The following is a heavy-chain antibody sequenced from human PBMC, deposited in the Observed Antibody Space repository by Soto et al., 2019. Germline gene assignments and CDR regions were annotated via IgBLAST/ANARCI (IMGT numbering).Heavy chain of an antibody. V-gene: IGHV1-46*01. J-gene: IGHJ4*02. CDR2: INPSGGST. D-gene: IGHD1-26*01. CDR3: AREGGA. Sequence: QVQLVQSGAEVKEPGASVKVSCKASGYTFTDYRIHWVRQAPGQGLEWMGMINPSGGSTTYAQKFQGRVTMTRDTSTSTVYMELSSLRSEDTAVYYCAREGGAWGQGTLVTVSS. CDR1: GYTFTDYR.